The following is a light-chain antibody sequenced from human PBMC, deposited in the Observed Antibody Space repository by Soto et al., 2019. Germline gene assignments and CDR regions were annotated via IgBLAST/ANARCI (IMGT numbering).Light chain of an antibody. Sequence: ESVMTQSPATLSVSQGERDTLSCRSSQSVSSIYFAWYQQKRGQAPRLLIYEASIRATGIPARFGASGSGTDFSLTISSLEPEDFAVYYCQQRGGWPLTFGGGTKVDIK. CDR1: QSVSSIY. J-gene: IGKJ4*01. CDR3: QQRGGWPLT. V-gene: IGKV3-11*01. CDR2: EAS.